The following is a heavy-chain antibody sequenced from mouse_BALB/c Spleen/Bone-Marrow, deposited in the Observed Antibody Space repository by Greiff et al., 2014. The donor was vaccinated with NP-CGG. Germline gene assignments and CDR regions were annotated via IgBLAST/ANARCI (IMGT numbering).Heavy chain of an antibody. J-gene: IGHJ2*01. CDR3: ARRGLYGYDFDY. Sequence: LQESGPGLVQPSQSLSITCTVSGFSLISYGVHWVRQSPGKGLEWLGVIWSGGSTDYNVAFISRLSISKDNSKRQVFFKMNSLQANDTAIYYCARRGLYGYDFDYWGQGTTLTVSS. D-gene: IGHD2-2*01. V-gene: IGHV2-2*02. CDR1: GFSLISYG. CDR2: IWSGGST.